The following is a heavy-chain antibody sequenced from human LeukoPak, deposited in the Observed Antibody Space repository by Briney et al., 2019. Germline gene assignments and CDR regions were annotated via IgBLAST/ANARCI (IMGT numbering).Heavy chain of an antibody. CDR2: IKQDGSGK. J-gene: IGHJ6*03. CDR1: GFTFSSYW. V-gene: IGHV3-7*01. D-gene: IGHD2/OR15-2a*01. Sequence: PGGSLRLSCAASGFTFSSYWMGWVRQAPGKGLEWVARIKQDGSGKYYMDSVKGRFTISRDNAKNSLYLQMNSLRAEDTAMYFCAREVLTFFLNYLDVWGKGTTVTVSS. CDR3: AREVLTFFLNYLDV.